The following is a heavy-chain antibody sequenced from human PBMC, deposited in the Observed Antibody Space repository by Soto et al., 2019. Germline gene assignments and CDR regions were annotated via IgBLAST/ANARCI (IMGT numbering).Heavy chain of an antibody. CDR1: GYTFTSYG. Sequence: ASVKVSCKASGYTFTSYGISWVRQAPGQGLEWMGWISAYNGNTNYAQKLQGRVTMTTDTSTSTAYMELRSLRSDDTAVYYCARDMEIVVLVAATTYYYYYYGMDVWGQGTTVTVSS. V-gene: IGHV1-18*01. CDR2: ISAYNGNT. J-gene: IGHJ6*02. D-gene: IGHD2-15*01. CDR3: ARDMEIVVLVAATTYYYYYYGMDV.